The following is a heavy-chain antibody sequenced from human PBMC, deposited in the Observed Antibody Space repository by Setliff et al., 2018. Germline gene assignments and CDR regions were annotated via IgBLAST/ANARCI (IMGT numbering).Heavy chain of an antibody. V-gene: IGHV4-38-2*02. CDR1: GSAIDSGHY. Sequence: SETLSLTCAVSGSAIDSGHYWGWIRQPPGKGLEWIGSFRPTGRTYYNPSLKSRVTISVDTSKKQFSLKLTSMTAADTAVYYFVRDAGDGYGVDAYAGAGFDIWGQGTMVTVS. D-gene: IGHD4-17*01. CDR2: FRPTGRT. CDR3: VRDAGDGYGVDAYAGAGFDI. J-gene: IGHJ3*02.